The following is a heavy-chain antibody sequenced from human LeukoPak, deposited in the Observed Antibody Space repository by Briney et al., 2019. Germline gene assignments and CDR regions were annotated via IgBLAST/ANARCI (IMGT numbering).Heavy chain of an antibody. Sequence: SETLSVTCTVSGGSISISMYCWGCIRQPPGKGLEWIGYIYYTGNTNYDPSLKSRVTISEDTSKNQVSLELSSVTAADTAVYYCVRHSRVVAFDSWGEGNLVTVSS. V-gene: IGHV4-61*05. CDR2: IYYTGNT. D-gene: IGHD2-15*01. J-gene: IGHJ4*02. CDR1: GGSISISMYC. CDR3: VRHSRVVAFDS.